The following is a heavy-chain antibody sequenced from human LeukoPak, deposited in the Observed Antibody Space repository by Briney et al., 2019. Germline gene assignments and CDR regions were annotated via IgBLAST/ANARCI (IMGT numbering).Heavy chain of an antibody. CDR3: TEEGLPSGTSWSAWFDP. D-gene: IGHD3-10*01. J-gene: IGHJ5*02. CDR2: IADDGKTT. Sequence: GGSLRLSCAASGFTFSSYAMHWVRQAPGKGLEWVAVIADDGKTTYYADSVKGRFTISRDNSKNTLHLQMNSLRPEDTAVYYCTEEGLPSGTSWSAWFDPWGQGTLVTVSS. V-gene: IGHV3-30*04. CDR1: GFTFSSYA.